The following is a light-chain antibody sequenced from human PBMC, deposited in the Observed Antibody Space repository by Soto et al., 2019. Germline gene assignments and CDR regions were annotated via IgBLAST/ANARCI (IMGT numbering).Light chain of an antibody. J-gene: IGKJ1*01. V-gene: IGKV3-15*01. CDR1: QSININ. CDR3: QQYNNWPPWT. CDR2: GAS. Sequence: MTQSPSTLSASVGYRFSITCGSSQSININLAWYQQKPGQAPRLLIFGASTRATNIPARFSGSGSGTEFTLTISSLQSGDFAVYYCQQYNNWPPWTFGQGTKVDIK.